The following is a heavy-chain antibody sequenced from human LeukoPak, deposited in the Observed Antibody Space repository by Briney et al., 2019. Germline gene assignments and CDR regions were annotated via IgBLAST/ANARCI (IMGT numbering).Heavy chain of an antibody. Sequence: GGSLRLSCAASGVTFNNAWVSWVRQAPGKGLEWVGRIKRKGEGGTTGYAAPVKGRFTISRDNAKNSLYLQMNSLRAEDTAVYYCARAAAGTYYGMDVWGQGTTVTVSS. V-gene: IGHV3-15*01. CDR1: GVTFNNAW. D-gene: IGHD6-13*01. CDR2: IKRKGEGGTT. CDR3: ARAAAGTYYGMDV. J-gene: IGHJ6*02.